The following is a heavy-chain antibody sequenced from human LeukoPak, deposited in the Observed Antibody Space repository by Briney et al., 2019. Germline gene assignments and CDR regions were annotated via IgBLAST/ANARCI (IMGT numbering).Heavy chain of an antibody. D-gene: IGHD2-21*01. CDR1: GGSISSGSYY. V-gene: IGHV4-61*02. CDR2: IYTSGST. CDR3: AREGVLWGHTGPFYAFDI. Sequence: PSETPSLTCTVSGGSISSGSYYWSWIRQPAGKGLEWIGRIYTSGSTNYNPSLKSRVTISVDTSKNQFSLKLSSVTAADTAVYYCAREGVLWGHTGPFYAFDIWGQGTMVTVSS. J-gene: IGHJ3*02.